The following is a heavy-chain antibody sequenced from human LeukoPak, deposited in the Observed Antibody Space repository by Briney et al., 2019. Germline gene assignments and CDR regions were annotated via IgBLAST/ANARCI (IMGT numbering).Heavy chain of an antibody. Sequence: ASVKVSCKASGYTFTGHYMNWVRLAPRQGLEWMGWINPTGGTTYAQKFQDRVTMTRDTSINTAYMELSGLRSDDTAVYYCARDLGWSSSHWGQGTLVTVSS. J-gene: IGHJ4*02. CDR3: ARDLGWSSSH. CDR1: GYTFTGHY. D-gene: IGHD6-6*01. CDR2: INPTGGT. V-gene: IGHV1-2*02.